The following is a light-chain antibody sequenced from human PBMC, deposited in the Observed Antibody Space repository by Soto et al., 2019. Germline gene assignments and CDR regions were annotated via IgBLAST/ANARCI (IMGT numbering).Light chain of an antibody. CDR1: QSVTTN. J-gene: IGKJ5*01. Sequence: EIVMTQSPATLSVSPGERVTLSCRASQSVTTNLAWYQQKPGQAPRLLIYGASTRASGIPARFSGRGSGTDFTLTISRLEPEDFAVYYCQQYGSSPITFGQGTRLEIK. CDR3: QQYGSSPIT. CDR2: GAS. V-gene: IGKV3-15*01.